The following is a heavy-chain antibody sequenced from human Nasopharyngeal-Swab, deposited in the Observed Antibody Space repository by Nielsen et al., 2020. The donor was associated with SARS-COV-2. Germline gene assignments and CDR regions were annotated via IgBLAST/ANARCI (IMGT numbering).Heavy chain of an antibody. V-gene: IGHV3-7*01. Sequence: GGPLRLSCAASGFTFSSYWMSWVRKARGKGLEGVANIKQDGSEKYYVDSVKGRFTISRDNAKNSLYLQMNSLRAEDTAVYYCARSHNDFWSGYLAYDYWGQGTLVTVSS. CDR3: ARSHNDFWSGYLAYDY. CDR2: IKQDGSEK. D-gene: IGHD3-3*01. CDR1: GFTFSSYW. J-gene: IGHJ4*02.